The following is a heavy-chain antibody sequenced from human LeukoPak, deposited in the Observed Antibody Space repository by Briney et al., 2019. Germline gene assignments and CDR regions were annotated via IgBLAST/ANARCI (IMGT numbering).Heavy chain of an antibody. D-gene: IGHD5-18*01. V-gene: IGHV3-33*01. CDR1: GFTVSNYG. CDR3: ARDGVDTAIVQGRYIDY. Sequence: GGSLRLSCAASGFTVSNYGMHWVRQAPGKGLEWVVVIWYDGSDNYYADSVKGRFTISRDNSKNAVYLQMNSLRAEDTAVYYCARDGVDTAIVQGRYIDYWGQGTLVTVSS. J-gene: IGHJ4*02. CDR2: IWYDGSDN.